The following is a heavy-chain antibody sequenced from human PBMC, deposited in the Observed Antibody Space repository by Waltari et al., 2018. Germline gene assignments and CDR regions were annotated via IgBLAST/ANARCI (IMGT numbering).Heavy chain of an antibody. Sequence: QVQLQESGPGLVKPSETLSLTCTVSGYSISSGYYWGWIRQPPGKGPEWIGSSYHSGGTYYNRSLKSRVTISVDTSKNQFSRKLGSVTAADTAVYYCARGGYSYGNFDYWGQGTLVTVSS. J-gene: IGHJ4*02. CDR3: ARGGYSYGNFDY. CDR2: SYHSGGT. CDR1: GYSISSGYY. D-gene: IGHD5-18*01. V-gene: IGHV4-38-2*02.